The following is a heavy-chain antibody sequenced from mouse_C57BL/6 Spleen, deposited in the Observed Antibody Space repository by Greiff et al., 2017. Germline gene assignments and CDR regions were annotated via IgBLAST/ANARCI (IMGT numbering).Heavy chain of an antibody. Sequence: QVHLQQSGAELVRPGASVTLSCKASGYTFTDYEMHWVKQTPVHGLEWIGAIDPETGCTAYTQKFKGKAILPADKSSSTAYLDLRSLTSEDSAVYYCTRGYRSSARFAYWGQGTLVTVSA. V-gene: IGHV1-15*01. CDR3: TRGYRSSARFAY. CDR1: GYTFTDYE. CDR2: IDPETGCT. D-gene: IGHD1-1*01. J-gene: IGHJ3*01.